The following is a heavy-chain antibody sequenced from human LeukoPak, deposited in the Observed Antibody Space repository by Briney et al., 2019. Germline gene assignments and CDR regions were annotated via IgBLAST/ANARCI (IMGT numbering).Heavy chain of an antibody. V-gene: IGHV3-20*04. CDR2: INWNSGST. CDR3: ARDEGIAAAVPPVGTSYYGMDV. J-gene: IGHJ6*02. CDR1: GFTFDDYG. D-gene: IGHD6-13*01. Sequence: GGSLRLSCAASGFTFDDYGMSWVRQVPGKGLEWVSGINWNSGSTGYADSVKGRFTISRDNAKNSLYLQMNSLRAEDTALYYCARDEGIAAAVPPVGTSYYGMDVWGQGTTVTVSS.